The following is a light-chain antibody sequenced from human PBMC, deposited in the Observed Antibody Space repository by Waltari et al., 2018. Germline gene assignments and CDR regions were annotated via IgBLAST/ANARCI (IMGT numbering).Light chain of an antibody. J-gene: IGLJ3*02. CDR3: AVWDDSLNGQV. Sequence: QSVLTQPPSASGTHGQRVTMSCSGSTSNIGRNPVNWYQQLPGTAPKLLIYSNDQRPSGVPERLSGSKSGTSASLAISGLQSEDEADYYCAVWDDSLNGQVFGGGTKLTVL. CDR1: TSNIGRNP. CDR2: SND. V-gene: IGLV1-44*01.